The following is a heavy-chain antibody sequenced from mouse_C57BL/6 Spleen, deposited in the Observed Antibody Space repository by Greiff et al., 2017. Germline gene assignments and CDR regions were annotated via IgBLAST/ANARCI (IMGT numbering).Heavy chain of an antibody. CDR3: ARSEDYGSSSSYWYFDV. J-gene: IGHJ1*03. D-gene: IGHD1-1*01. Sequence: VQLKQSVAELVRPGASVKLSCTASGFNIKNTYMHWVKQRPEQGLEWIGRIDPANGNTKYAPKFQGKATITADTSSNTAYLQLSSLTSEDTAIYYCARSEDYGSSSSYWYFDVWGTGTTVTVSS. CDR2: IDPANGNT. CDR1: GFNIKNTY. V-gene: IGHV14-3*01.